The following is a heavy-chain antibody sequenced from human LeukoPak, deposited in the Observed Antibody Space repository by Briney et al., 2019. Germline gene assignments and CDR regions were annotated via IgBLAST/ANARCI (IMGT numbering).Heavy chain of an antibody. CDR3: ASRYYDSSGVDY. Sequence: PGGSLRLSCAASGFTFSDYYMSWIRQAPGKGLEWVSYISSSGSTIYYADSVKGRFTISRDNAKNSLSLQMNSLRAEDTAVYYCASRYYDSSGVDYWGQGTLVTVSS. CDR1: GFTFSDYY. D-gene: IGHD3-22*01. J-gene: IGHJ4*02. CDR2: ISSSGSTI. V-gene: IGHV3-11*04.